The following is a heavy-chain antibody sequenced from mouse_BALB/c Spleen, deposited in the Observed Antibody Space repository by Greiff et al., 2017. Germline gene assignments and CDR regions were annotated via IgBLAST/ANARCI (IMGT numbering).Heavy chain of an antibody. CDR1: GYAFTNYL. Sequence: QVQLKESGAELVRPGTSVKVSCKASGYAFTNYLIEWVKQRPGQGLEWIGVINPGSGGTNYNEKFKGKATLTADKSSSTAYMQLSSLTSDDSAVYFCARSSYYGSSSFAYWGQGTLVTVSA. V-gene: IGHV1-54*01. D-gene: IGHD1-1*01. CDR3: ARSSYYGSSSFAY. J-gene: IGHJ3*01. CDR2: INPGSGGT.